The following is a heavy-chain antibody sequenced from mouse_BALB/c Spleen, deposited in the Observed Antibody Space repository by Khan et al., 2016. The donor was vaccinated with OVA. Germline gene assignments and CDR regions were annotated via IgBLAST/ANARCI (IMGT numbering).Heavy chain of an antibody. CDR3: ERLAYYYNSEGLAY. J-gene: IGHJ3*01. D-gene: IGHD1-1*02. CDR2: VSTGGSYT. Sequence: EVNLVESGGDLVKPGGSLKLSCAASGFTFSTYGMSWVRQTPDKRLEWVATVSTGGSYTYYTDTVKGRFTISRDNAKNTLYLQMSSLKSEDTAMFYCERLAYYYNSEGLAYWGQGTLVTVSA. CDR1: GFTFSTYG. V-gene: IGHV5-6*01.